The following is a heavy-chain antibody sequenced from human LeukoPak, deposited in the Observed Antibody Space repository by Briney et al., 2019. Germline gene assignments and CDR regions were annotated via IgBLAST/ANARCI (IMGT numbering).Heavy chain of an antibody. J-gene: IGHJ3*02. CDR3: ARTLVEPTATDAFDI. D-gene: IGHD2-2*01. V-gene: IGHV4-38-2*02. Sequence: SETLSLTCTVSGYSISSGYYWGWIRQPPGKGLEWIGSIYHSGSTYYNPSLKSRVTISVDTSKNQFSLRLTSVTAADAAVYFCARTLVEPTATDAFDIWGQGTMVTVSS. CDR2: IYHSGST. CDR1: GYSISSGYY.